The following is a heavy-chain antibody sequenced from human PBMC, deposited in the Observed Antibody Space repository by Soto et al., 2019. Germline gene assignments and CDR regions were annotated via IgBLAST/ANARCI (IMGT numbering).Heavy chain of an antibody. Sequence: PGGSVRLSCAATGFTFRSYEMNWVRQAPGKTLEWVSYISSGGDSSYYADSVKGRFTISRDNAKNSLYLQMNSLRVEDTAVYYCARVHCSTTTCHVQAFDSWGQGTLVTVSS. D-gene: IGHD2-2*01. CDR2: ISSGGDSS. J-gene: IGHJ4*02. CDR1: GFTFRSYE. V-gene: IGHV3-48*03. CDR3: ARVHCSTTTCHVQAFDS.